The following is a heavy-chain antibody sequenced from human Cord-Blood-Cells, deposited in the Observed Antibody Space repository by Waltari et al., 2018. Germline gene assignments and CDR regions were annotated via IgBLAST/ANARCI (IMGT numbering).Heavy chain of an antibody. CDR1: GGSISSYY. D-gene: IGHD7-27*01. CDR3: ARGWGSDY. V-gene: IGHV4-59*01. CDR2: IYYSGST. J-gene: IGHJ4*02. Sequence: QVQLQESRPGLVKPSETLSPTCTVSGGSISSYYWSWIRQPPGKGLEWIGYIYYSGSTNYNPSLKSRVTISVDTSKNQFSLKLSSVTAADTAVYYCARGWGSDYWGQGTLVTVSS.